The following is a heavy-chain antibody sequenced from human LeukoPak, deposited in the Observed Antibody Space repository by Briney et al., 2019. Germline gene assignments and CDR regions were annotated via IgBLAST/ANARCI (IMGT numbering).Heavy chain of an antibody. Sequence: GGSLRLSCAASGFTFSSYGMHWVRQAPGKGLEWVAFIRYDGSNKYYGDSVKGRLTISRDNSKNTLYLQMNSLRAEDTAVYYCAKDITAPTPNAFDIWGQGTMVTVSS. V-gene: IGHV3-30*02. J-gene: IGHJ3*02. CDR3: AKDITAPTPNAFDI. CDR2: IRYDGSNK. CDR1: GFTFSSYG. D-gene: IGHD2-15*01.